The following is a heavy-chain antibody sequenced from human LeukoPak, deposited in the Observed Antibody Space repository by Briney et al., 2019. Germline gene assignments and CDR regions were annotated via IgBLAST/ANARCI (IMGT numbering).Heavy chain of an antibody. CDR2: INSDGGST. CDR3: ARDRVGATDYFDY. D-gene: IGHD1-26*01. Sequence: GGSLRLSCAASRFTFSSYWMHWVRQAPGKGLAWVSRINSDGGSTSYADSVKGRFTISRDNAKNTLYLQMNSLRAEDTAVYYCARDRVGATDYFDYWGQGTLVTVSS. V-gene: IGHV3-74*01. CDR1: RFTFSSYW. J-gene: IGHJ4*02.